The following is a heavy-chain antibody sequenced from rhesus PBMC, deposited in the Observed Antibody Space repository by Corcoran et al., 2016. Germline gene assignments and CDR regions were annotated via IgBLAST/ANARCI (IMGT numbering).Heavy chain of an antibody. J-gene: IGHJ3*01. CDR3: AREGNTGAFDF. Sequence: QVQLVQSGAEVKKPGASVKVSCKASGFTFGSYAINWVRQAPGQGLEWMGVIIPLVGITNYAGKFQGRVTSSADTSTSTAYVELSSLRSEDTAVYYCAREGNTGAFDFWGQGLRVTVSS. CDR1: GFTFGSYA. D-gene: IGHD4-23*01. V-gene: IGHV1-198*02. CDR2: IIPLVGIT.